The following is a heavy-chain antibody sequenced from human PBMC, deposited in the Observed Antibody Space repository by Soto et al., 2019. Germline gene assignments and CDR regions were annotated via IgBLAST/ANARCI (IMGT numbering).Heavy chain of an antibody. V-gene: IGHV3-30*18. D-gene: IGHD4-17*01. CDR3: AKDRRDGEYNSVYDF. J-gene: IGHJ4*02. CDR1: GFRFSDYG. Sequence: QVQLAESGGGVVQPGGSLRLSCVGSGFRFSDYGMHWVCQAPGKGLEWVAMMSFDGTYKYYADSVKGRFIISRDNSKNTLYLQMNSLRAEDTAVYYCAKDRRDGEYNSVYDFWGQGTLVTVSS. CDR2: MSFDGTYK.